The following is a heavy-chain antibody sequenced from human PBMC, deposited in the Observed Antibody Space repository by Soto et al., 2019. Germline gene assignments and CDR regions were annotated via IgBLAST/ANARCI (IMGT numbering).Heavy chain of an antibody. J-gene: IGHJ4*02. Sequence: ASVKVSCKASGYTFSINGINWVRQAPGQGLEWMGWTRPNNGNTKYAQNLQGRVTMTTATSTSTAYMELRSLRPDDTAVYYCVRDLNGSASYYTDYWGQGTLVTVSS. D-gene: IGHD3-10*01. CDR2: TRPNNGNT. CDR3: VRDLNGSASYYTDY. V-gene: IGHV1-18*01. CDR1: GYTFSING.